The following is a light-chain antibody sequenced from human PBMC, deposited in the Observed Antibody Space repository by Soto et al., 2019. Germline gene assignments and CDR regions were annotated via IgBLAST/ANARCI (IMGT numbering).Light chain of an antibody. CDR2: DAL. V-gene: IGKV1-5*01. CDR3: QHYGGMWT. J-gene: IGKJ1*01. CDR1: RSITNR. Sequence: DIQMTQSPSTLSASVGDRVAITCRASRSITNRLAWYQLKPGKAPKVLIYDALNLESGVPSRFSGSGYGTEFTLTIRSLQPDDFATYCCQHYGGMWTFGQGTKVDI.